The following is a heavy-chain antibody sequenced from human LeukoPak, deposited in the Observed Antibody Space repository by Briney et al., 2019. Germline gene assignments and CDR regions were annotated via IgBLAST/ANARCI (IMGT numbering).Heavy chain of an antibody. Sequence: PSETLSLTCTVSGGSISSSSYYWGWIRQPPGKGLEWIGSIYYSGSTYYNPSLKSRVTISVDTSKNQFSLKLSSVTAADTAVYYCARHRGYYDSPNWFDPWGQGTLSPSPQ. D-gene: IGHD3-22*01. V-gene: IGHV4-39*01. J-gene: IGHJ5*02. CDR1: GGSISSSSYY. CDR3: ARHRGYYDSPNWFDP. CDR2: IYYSGST.